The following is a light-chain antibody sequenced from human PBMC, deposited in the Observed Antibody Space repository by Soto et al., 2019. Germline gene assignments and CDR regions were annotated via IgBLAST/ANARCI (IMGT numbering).Light chain of an antibody. Sequence: QSVLTQPPSASGSPGQSVTISCTGASSDVGGYNYVSWCQPHPGKAPKLMIYEVTKRPSGVPDRFSGSKSGNTASLTVSGLQAEDEADYYCSSYAGSNNLVFGGGTKVTVL. CDR1: SSDVGGYNY. CDR3: SSYAGSNNLV. CDR2: EVT. J-gene: IGLJ3*02. V-gene: IGLV2-8*01.